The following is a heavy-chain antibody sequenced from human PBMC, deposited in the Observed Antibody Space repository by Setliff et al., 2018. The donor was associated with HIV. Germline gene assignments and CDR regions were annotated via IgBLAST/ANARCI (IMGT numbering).Heavy chain of an antibody. CDR1: GGSISSSSYY. CDR2: LFYNGNT. Sequence: SETLSLTCTVSGGSISSSSYYWGWIRQPAGKGLELIGNLFYNGNTYYNPSLKSRVTISVDTSKNQFSLKLSSVTAANTAVYYCARGLRSSTYYYYYYMDVWGKGTTVTV. CDR3: ARGLRSSTYYYYYYMDV. D-gene: IGHD6-6*01. J-gene: IGHJ6*03. V-gene: IGHV4-39*07.